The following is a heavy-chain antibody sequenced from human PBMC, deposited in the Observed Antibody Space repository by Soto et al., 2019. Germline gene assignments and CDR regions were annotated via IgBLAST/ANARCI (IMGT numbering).Heavy chain of an antibody. D-gene: IGHD5-12*01. CDR1: GYTFTSYG. V-gene: IGHV1-18*01. CDR3: ARGGGKWLRLDYYYGMDV. Sequence: QVQLVQSGAEVKKPGASVKVSCKASGYTFTSYGISWVRQAPGQGLEWMGWISAYNGNTNYAQKLQGRVTMTTDTSTSTAYMELRSLRYDDTAVYYCARGGGKWLRLDYYYGMDVWGQGTTVTVSS. J-gene: IGHJ6*02. CDR2: ISAYNGNT.